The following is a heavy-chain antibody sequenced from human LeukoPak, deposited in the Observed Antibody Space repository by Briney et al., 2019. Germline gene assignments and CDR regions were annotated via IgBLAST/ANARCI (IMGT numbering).Heavy chain of an antibody. CDR3: ARMGERSGPYYYYYYGMDV. CDR1: GYTFTGYY. J-gene: IGHJ6*02. D-gene: IGHD3-16*01. V-gene: IGHV1-2*04. Sequence: ASVTVSCTASGYTFTGYYMHWVRQAPGQGLEWMGWINPNSGGTNYAQKFQGWVTMTRDTSISTAYMELSRLRSDDTAVYYCARMGERSGPYYYYYYGMDVWGQGTTVTVSS. CDR2: INPNSGGT.